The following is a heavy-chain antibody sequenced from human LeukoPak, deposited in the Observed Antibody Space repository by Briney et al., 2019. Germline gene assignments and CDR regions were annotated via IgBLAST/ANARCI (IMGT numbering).Heavy chain of an antibody. CDR1: GYTFTSYG. V-gene: IGHV1-8*02. CDR3: ARTRGYSSSWRSLDAFDI. CDR2: MNPNNGNT. J-gene: IGHJ3*02. Sequence: ASVKVSCKASGYTFTSYGISWVRQATGQGLGWMGWMNPNNGNTGYAQKFQGRVTMTRNTSISTAYMELSSLRSEDTAVYYCARTRGYSSSWRSLDAFDIWGQGTMVTVSS. D-gene: IGHD6-13*01.